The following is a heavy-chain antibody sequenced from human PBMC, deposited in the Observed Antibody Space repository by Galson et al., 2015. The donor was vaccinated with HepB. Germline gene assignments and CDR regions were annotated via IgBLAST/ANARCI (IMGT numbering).Heavy chain of an antibody. V-gene: IGHV4-31*03. D-gene: IGHD2-2*01. CDR3: ARVEVVPAASFYYFDY. CDR1: GGSISSGGYY. CDR2: IYYSGST. J-gene: IGHJ4*02. Sequence: TLSLTCTVSGGSISSGGYYWSWIRQHPGKGLEWIGYIYYSGSTYYNPSLKSRVTISVDTSKNQFSLKLSSVTAADTAVYYCARVEVVPAASFYYFDYWGQGTLVTVSS.